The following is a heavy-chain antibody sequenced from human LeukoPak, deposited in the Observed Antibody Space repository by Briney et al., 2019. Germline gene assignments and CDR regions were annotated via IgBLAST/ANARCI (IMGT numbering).Heavy chain of an antibody. CDR3: ASGPFDY. V-gene: IGHV3-53*01. CDR2: IYSGGTT. CDR1: GFTVSSDS. Sequence: GGSLRLSCAASGFTVSSDSMTWVRQTPGKGLEWVSLIYSGGTTYHADSVKGRFTISRDNSKNTLYLQMNSLRAEDTAVYYCASGPFDYWGQGTLVTVSS. J-gene: IGHJ4*02.